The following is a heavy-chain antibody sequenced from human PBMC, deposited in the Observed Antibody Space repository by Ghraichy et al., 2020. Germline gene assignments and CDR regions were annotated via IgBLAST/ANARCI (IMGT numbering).Heavy chain of an antibody. CDR2: IYYSGRT. CDR3: ASHSSSWGY. Sequence: GGCVSSRSDYWGWSRQPPGEGLEWIGGIYYSGRTYYNPSLKSRVTISVDTSKNQFSLKLSSVTAADTAVYYCASHSSSWGYWGQGTLVTVSS. J-gene: IGHJ4*02. D-gene: IGHD6-13*01. CDR1: GGCVSSRSDY. V-gene: IGHV4-39*01.